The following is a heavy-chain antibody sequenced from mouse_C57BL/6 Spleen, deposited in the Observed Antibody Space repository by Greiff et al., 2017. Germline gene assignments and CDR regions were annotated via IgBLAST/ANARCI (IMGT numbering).Heavy chain of an antibody. J-gene: IGHJ2*01. CDR2: IYPSDSET. D-gene: IGHD1-1*01. CDR1: GYTFTSYW. V-gene: IGHV1-61*01. CDR3: ARGLGGITTHFDY. Sequence: QVQLQQPGTELVRPGSSVKLSCKASGYTFTSYWMDWVKQRPGQGLEWIGNIYPSDSETHYNQKFKDKATLTVDKSSSTAYMQLSSLTSEDSAVHYCARGLGGITTHFDYWGQGTTLTVSS.